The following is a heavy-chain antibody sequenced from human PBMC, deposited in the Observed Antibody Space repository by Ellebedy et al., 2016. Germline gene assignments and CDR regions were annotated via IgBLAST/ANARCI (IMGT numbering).Heavy chain of an antibody. CDR1: GYTFTSYD. D-gene: IGHD1-26*01. CDR3: ARALVGATDYGMDV. V-gene: IGHV1-8*01. CDR2: MNPNSGNT. Sequence: ASVKVSXKASGYTFTSYDINWVRQATGQGLEWMGWMNPNSGNTGYAQKFQGRVTMTRNTSISTAYMELSSLRSEDTAVYYCARALVGATDYGMDVWGQGTTVTVSS. J-gene: IGHJ6*02.